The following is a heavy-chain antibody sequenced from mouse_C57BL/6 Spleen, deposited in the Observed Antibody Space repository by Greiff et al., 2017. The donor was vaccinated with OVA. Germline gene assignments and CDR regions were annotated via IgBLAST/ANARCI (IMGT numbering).Heavy chain of an antibody. CDR1: GYTFTSYW. CDR3: ANSVGFDY. V-gene: IGHV1-53*01. D-gene: IGHD1-3*01. Sequence: VQLLQSGTELVKPGASVKLSCKASGYTFTSYWMHWVKQRPGQGLEWIGNINPSNGGTNYNEKFKSKATLTVDKSSSTAYMQLSSLTAADSSCYYCANSVGFDYWGQGTSLTVSS. J-gene: IGHJ2*02. CDR2: INPSNGGT.